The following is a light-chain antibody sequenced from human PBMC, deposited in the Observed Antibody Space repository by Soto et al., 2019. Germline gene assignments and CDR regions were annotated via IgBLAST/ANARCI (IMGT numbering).Light chain of an antibody. CDR1: QTVSYN. J-gene: IGKJ1*01. V-gene: IGKV3-20*01. CDR2: RAS. CDR3: QQYGSSPWT. Sequence: EIVMTQSPATLSVSPGETATLTCRASQTVSYNFAWYQQKPGQPPRLLFYRASTRATGVPDRFSASGSGTDFTRTISRLEPEDFAVYYCQQYGSSPWTFGQGTKVDIK.